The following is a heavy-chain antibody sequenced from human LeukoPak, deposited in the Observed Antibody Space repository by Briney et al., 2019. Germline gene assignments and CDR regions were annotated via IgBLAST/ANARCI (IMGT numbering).Heavy chain of an antibody. V-gene: IGHV4-59*06. CDR3: AGGITMVRGGYFDY. J-gene: IGHJ4*02. CDR2: IYYSGST. D-gene: IGHD3-10*01. Sequence: NPSETLSLTCTVSGGSISSYYWSWIRQHPGKGLEWIGYIYYSGSTYYNPSLKSRVTISVDTSKNQFSLKLSSVTAADTAVYYCAGGITMVRGGYFDYWGQGTLVTVSS. CDR1: GGSISSYY.